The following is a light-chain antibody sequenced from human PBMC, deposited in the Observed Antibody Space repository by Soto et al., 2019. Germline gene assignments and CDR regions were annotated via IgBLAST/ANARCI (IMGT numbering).Light chain of an antibody. CDR2: DVS. CDR1: NRDVGLYNY. J-gene: IGLJ3*02. CDR3: CSYAGNYLLL. V-gene: IGLV2-11*01. Sequence: QSVLTQPRSVSGSPGQSVTISCTGSNRDVGLYNYVSWYQQHPGKAPKLIIYDVSKRPSGVPDRFSGSKSGNTASLIISGLHAEDEADYSCCSYAGNYLLLFGGGTKLTVL.